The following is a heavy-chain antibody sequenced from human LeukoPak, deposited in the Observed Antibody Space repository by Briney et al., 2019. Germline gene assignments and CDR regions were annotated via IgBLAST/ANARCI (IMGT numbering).Heavy chain of an antibody. J-gene: IGHJ4*02. V-gene: IGHV3-74*01. CDR2: ISSDGSST. D-gene: IGHD4/OR15-4a*01. CDR1: GXTFSTYW. Sequence: GGSLRLPCAASGXTFSTYWMHWVRQAPGKGLVWLSRISSDGSSTNYADSVKGRFTISRDNAKNTLYLQMNSLRAEDTAVYYCARGLTMGHFGGQGTLVTVSS. CDR3: ARGLTMGHF.